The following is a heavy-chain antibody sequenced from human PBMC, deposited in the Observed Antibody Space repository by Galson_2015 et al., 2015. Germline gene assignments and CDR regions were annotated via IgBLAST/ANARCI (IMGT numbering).Heavy chain of an antibody. J-gene: IGHJ4*02. CDR1: GFTVSSNY. Sequence: SLRLCCAASGFTVSSNYMSWVRQAPGKGLGWVSVIYSGGSTYYADSVKGRFTISRDNSKNTLYLQMNSLRAEAPAVYYCARAPIAVAGSFDYWGQGTLVTVSS. V-gene: IGHV3-53*01. CDR3: ARAPIAVAGSFDY. D-gene: IGHD6-19*01. CDR2: IYSGGST.